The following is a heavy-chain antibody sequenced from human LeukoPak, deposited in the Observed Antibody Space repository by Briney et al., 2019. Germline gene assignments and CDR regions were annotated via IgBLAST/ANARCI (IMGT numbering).Heavy chain of an antibody. CDR3: ARDLGAANYYDSSGSRGY. Sequence: GGSLRLSCAASGFTFSSYSMNWVRQAPGKGLEWVSSISSSSSYIYYTDSVKGRFTISRDNAKNSLYLQMNSLRAEDTAVYYCARDLGAANYYDSSGSRGYWGQGTLVTVSS. V-gene: IGHV3-21*01. D-gene: IGHD3-22*01. CDR1: GFTFSSYS. J-gene: IGHJ4*02. CDR2: ISSSSSYI.